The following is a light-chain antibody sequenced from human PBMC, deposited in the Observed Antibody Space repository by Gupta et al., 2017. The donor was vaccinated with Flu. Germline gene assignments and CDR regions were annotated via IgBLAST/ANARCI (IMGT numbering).Light chain of an antibody. CDR2: EGS. V-gene: IGLV2-23*01. J-gene: IGLJ1*01. Sequence: TISCTGTSSDVGSYNLVSWYQQHPGKAPKLMIYEGSKRPSGVSNRFSGSKSGNTASLTISGLQAEDEADYYCCSYAGSSTYVFGTGTKVTAL. CDR1: SSDVGSYNL. CDR3: CSYAGSSTYV.